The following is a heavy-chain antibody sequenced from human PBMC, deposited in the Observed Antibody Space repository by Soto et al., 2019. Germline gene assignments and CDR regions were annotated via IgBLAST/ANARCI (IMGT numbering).Heavy chain of an antibody. J-gene: IGHJ4*02. CDR2: IYYSGST. CDR3: ARGTFGGVIVRYIDY. CDR1: GGSVSSGSYY. V-gene: IGHV4-61*01. D-gene: IGHD3-16*02. Sequence: SETLSLTCTVSGGSVSSGSYYWSWIRQPPGKGLEWIGYIYYSGSTNYNPSLKSRVTISVDTSKNQFSLKLSSVTAADTAVYYCARGTFGGVIVRYIDYWGQGTLVTVSS.